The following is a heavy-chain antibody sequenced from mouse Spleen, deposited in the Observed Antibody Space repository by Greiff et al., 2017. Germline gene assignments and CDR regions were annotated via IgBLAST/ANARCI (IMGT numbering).Heavy chain of an antibody. V-gene: IGHV1-69*01. J-gene: IGHJ2*01. CDR1: GYTFTSYW. D-gene: IGHD2-1*01. CDR2: IDPSDSYT. CDR3: ARGGYGNYLDY. Sequence: QVQLQQPGAELVMPGASVKLSCKASGYTFTSYWMHWVKQRPGQGLEWIGEIDPSDSYTNYNQKFKGKATLTVDKSSSTAYMQLSSLTSEDSAVYYCARGGYGNYLDYWGQGTTLTVSS.